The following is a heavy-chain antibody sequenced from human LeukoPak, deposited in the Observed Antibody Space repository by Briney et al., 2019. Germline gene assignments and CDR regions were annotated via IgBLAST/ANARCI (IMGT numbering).Heavy chain of an antibody. J-gene: IGHJ4*02. Sequence: GGSLRLSCAASGFTFDDYGLSWVRQAPGKGLEWVSNINWSGGSTGYADSLKGRFTISRDNAKNSLYLQMNSLRAEDTAVYYCARDLLYALDYWGQGTLVTVSS. CDR2: INWSGGST. CDR1: GFTFDDYG. V-gene: IGHV3-20*04. CDR3: ARDLLYALDY. D-gene: IGHD2-8*01.